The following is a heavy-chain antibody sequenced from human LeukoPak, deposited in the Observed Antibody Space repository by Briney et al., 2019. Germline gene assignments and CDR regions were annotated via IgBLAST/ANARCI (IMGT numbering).Heavy chain of an antibody. J-gene: IGHJ4*02. V-gene: IGHV4-59*01. D-gene: IGHD5-18*01. CDR3: ARNALRGYIYGFDY. CDR1: GGSISSYY. CDR2: IYYTGST. Sequence: SETLSLTCTVSGGSISSYYWSWIRQPPGKGLEWIGYIYYTGSTNYNPSLESRVTISLDTSKNQFSLKLTSVTAADTAVYFCARNALRGYIYGFDYWGQGTLVTVSS.